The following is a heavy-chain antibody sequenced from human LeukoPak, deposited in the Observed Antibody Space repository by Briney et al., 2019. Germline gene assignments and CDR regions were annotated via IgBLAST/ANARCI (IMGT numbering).Heavy chain of an antibody. V-gene: IGHV1-18*01. D-gene: IGHD4-23*01. J-gene: IGHJ4*02. CDR2: ISAYNGNT. CDR3: ARDSDYGGNSDY. Sequence: ASVQVSCQASGYTFTSYGISWVRQAPGQGLEWMGWISAYNGNTNYAQKLQGRVTMTTDTSTSTAYMELRSLRSDDTAVYYCARDSDYGGNSDYWGQGTLVTVSS. CDR1: GYTFTSYG.